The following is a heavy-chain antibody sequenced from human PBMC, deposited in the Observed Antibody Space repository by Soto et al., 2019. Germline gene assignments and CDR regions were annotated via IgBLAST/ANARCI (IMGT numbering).Heavy chain of an antibody. CDR1: GFTFSSYA. CDR2: ISGSGGST. Sequence: GGSLRLSCAASGFTFSSYAMSWVRQAPGKGLEWVSAISGSGGSTYYADSVKGRFTISRDNSKNTLYLQMNSLRAEDTAVYYCAKGIRYPPYYGMDVWGQGTTVTVSS. D-gene: IGHD3-9*01. J-gene: IGHJ6*02. CDR3: AKGIRYPPYYGMDV. V-gene: IGHV3-23*01.